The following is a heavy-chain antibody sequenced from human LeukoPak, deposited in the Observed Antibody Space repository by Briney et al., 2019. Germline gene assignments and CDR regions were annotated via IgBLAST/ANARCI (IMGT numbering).Heavy chain of an antibody. V-gene: IGHV4-34*01. Sequence: SETLSLTCAVYGGSFSGYYWSWIRQPPGKGLEWIGEINHSGSTNYNPSLKSRVTISVDTSKNQFSLKLSSVTAADTAIYYCAREGGRLSSLTMIRGVHYYYMDVWGKGTTVTISS. D-gene: IGHD3-10*01. CDR2: INHSGST. CDR3: AREGGRLSSLTMIRGVHYYYMDV. CDR1: GGSFSGYY. J-gene: IGHJ6*03.